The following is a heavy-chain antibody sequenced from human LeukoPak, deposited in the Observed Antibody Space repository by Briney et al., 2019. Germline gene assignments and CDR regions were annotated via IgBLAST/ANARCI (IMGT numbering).Heavy chain of an antibody. CDR1: EFTFSSYG. V-gene: IGHV3-21*01. CDR2: ISSSSSYI. J-gene: IGHJ4*02. D-gene: IGHD3-22*01. CDR3: ARIEREDYYDSSGYPDY. Sequence: GGSLRLSCAASEFTFSSYGMSWVRQAPGKGLEWVSSISSSSSYIYYADSVKGRFTISRDNAKNSLYLQMNSLRAEDTAVYYCARIEREDYYDSSGYPDYWGQGTLVTVSS.